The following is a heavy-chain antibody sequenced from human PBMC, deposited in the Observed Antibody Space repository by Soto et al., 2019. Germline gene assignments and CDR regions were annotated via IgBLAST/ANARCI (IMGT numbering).Heavy chain of an antibody. CDR3: ARRKGDYYDSSGYHYYFDY. J-gene: IGHJ4*02. V-gene: IGHV1-2*02. D-gene: IGHD3-22*01. CDR2: INPNSGGT. Sequence: GASVKVSCKVSGYTFTDYYVHWVRQAPGQGLEWMGWINPNSGGTKSAQKFQGRVTMTRDTSISTAYMELSRLRSDDTAVYYCARRKGDYYDSSGYHYYFDYWGQGTLVTVSS. CDR1: GYTFTDYY.